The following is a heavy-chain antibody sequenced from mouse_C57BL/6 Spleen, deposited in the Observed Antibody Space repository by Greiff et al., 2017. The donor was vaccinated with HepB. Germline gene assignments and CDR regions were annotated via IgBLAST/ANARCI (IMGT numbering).Heavy chain of an antibody. Sequence: QVQLQQSGAELARPGASVKLSCKASGYTFTSYGISWVKQRTGQGLEWIGEIYPRSGNTYYNEKFKGKATLTADKSSSTAYMELRSLTSEDSAVYFCARPYYYGSRTGYFDVWGTGTTVTVSS. CDR2: IYPRSGNT. CDR3: ARPYYYGSRTGYFDV. J-gene: IGHJ1*03. D-gene: IGHD1-1*01. CDR1: GYTFTSYG. V-gene: IGHV1-81*01.